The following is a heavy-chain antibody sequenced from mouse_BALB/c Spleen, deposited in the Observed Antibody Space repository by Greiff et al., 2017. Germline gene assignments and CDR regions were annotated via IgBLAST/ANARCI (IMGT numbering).Heavy chain of an antibody. Sequence: VQLQQSGAELVKPGASVKLSCTASGFNIKDTYMHWVKQRPEQGLEWIGRIDPANGNTKYDPKFPGKATITADTSSNTAYLQLSSLTSEDTAVYYCARQDWFAYWGQGTLVTVSA. CDR3: ARQDWFAY. CDR2: IDPANGNT. V-gene: IGHV14-3*02. J-gene: IGHJ3*01. CDR1: GFNIKDTY.